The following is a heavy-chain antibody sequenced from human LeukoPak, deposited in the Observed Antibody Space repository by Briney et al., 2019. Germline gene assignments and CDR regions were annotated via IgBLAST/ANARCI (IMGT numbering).Heavy chain of an antibody. CDR2: ISSDSNYI. V-gene: IGHV3-21*01. D-gene: IGHD3/OR15-3a*01. CDR3: ARVAFGLYVMDV. Sequence: KSGGSLRLSCAASGFIFANEPMNWVRQTPGKGLEWVSSISSDSNYIYYADSLKGRFTISRDNAKNSLYLQMISLRAEDTAVYYCARVAFGLYVMDVWGQGTTVTVSS. J-gene: IGHJ6*02. CDR1: GFIFANEP.